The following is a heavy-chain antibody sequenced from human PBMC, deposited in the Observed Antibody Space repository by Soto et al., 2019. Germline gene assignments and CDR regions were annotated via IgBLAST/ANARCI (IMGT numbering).Heavy chain of an antibody. D-gene: IGHD3-3*01. V-gene: IGHV1-46*01. Sequence: GASVKVSCKASGYTFTSYYMHWVRQAPGQGLEWMGIINPSGGSTSYAQKFQGRVTMTRDTSTSTVYMELSSLRSEDTAVYYCARPAGSITIFGVADYYYGMDVWGQGTTVTVSS. CDR2: INPSGGST. CDR1: GYTFTSYY. J-gene: IGHJ6*02. CDR3: ARPAGSITIFGVADYYYGMDV.